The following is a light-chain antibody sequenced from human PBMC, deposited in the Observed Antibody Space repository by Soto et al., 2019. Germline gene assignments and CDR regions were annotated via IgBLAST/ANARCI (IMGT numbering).Light chain of an antibody. CDR3: QQYNDSPLT. J-gene: IGKJ4*01. Sequence: IVLTQSPGTLSSSPGERATLSCRASQTLQQNYLAWYQQKPGQAPRLLIHDASTRATGIPDRFSGSGSGTDFTLTISRLEPEDFAAYICQQYNDSPLTFGGGTKVE. V-gene: IGKV3-20*01. CDR1: QTLQQNY. CDR2: DAS.